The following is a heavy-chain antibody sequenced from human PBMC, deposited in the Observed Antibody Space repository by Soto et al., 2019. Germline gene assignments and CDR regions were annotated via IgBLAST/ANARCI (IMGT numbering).Heavy chain of an antibody. CDR1: GYTFTGYY. CDR3: AVSCSGGSCPLTY. J-gene: IGHJ4*02. V-gene: IGHV1-2*04. CDR2: INPNSGGT. D-gene: IGHD2-15*01. Sequence: EASVKVSCKASGYTFTGYYMHWVRQAPGQGLEWMGWINPNSGGTNYAQKFQGWVTMTRDTSISTAYMELSRLRSDDTAVYYCAVSCSGGSCPLTYWGQGTLVTVSS.